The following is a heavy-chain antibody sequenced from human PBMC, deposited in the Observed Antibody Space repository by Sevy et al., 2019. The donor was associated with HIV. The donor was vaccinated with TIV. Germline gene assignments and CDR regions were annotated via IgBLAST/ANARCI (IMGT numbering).Heavy chain of an antibody. Sequence: GGSLRLSCAASGFTFSSSAMHWVRQAPGKGLEYVSAISSNGGSTYYANSVKGRFTISRDNSKNTLYLQMGSLRAEDMAVYYCARVYSGSYYDALDIWGQGTMVTVSS. D-gene: IGHD1-26*01. CDR2: ISSNGGST. CDR1: GFTFSSSA. J-gene: IGHJ3*02. CDR3: ARVYSGSYYDALDI. V-gene: IGHV3-64*01.